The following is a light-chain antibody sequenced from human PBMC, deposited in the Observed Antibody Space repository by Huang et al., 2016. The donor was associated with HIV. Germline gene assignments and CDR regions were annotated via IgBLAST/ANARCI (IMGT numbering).Light chain of an antibody. V-gene: IGKV3-15*01. J-gene: IGKJ2*01. CDR3: QQYNNWPYT. CDR2: GAS. Sequence: EIVMTQSPATLSVSPGERATLSCRASQSVSSNLAWYQQKPGQAPRRLIYGASTRATGIPASFSGSGSGTEFTLTISSLQSEDFAVYYCQQYNNWPYTFGQGTKLEIK. CDR1: QSVSSN.